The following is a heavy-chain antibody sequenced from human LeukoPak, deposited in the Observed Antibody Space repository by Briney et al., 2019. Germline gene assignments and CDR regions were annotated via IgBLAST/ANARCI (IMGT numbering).Heavy chain of an antibody. J-gene: IGHJ4*02. D-gene: IGHD3-10*01. CDR3: TKRIDASWTYYIDY. Sequence: GGSQRLSCVASGFTFRNYVMNWVRQAPGKGLERVSAIGGTDGTTFYADSVKGRFTISRDNSKNTLYLEMNSLRAEDTAIYYCTKRIDASWTYYIDYWGQGALVTVSS. V-gene: IGHV3-23*01. CDR2: IGGTDGTT. CDR1: GFTFRNYV.